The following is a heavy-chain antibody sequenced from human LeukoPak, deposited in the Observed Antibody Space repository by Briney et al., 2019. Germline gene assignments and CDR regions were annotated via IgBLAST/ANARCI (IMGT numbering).Heavy chain of an antibody. CDR2: ISYDGSNK. J-gene: IGHJ4*02. Sequence: GRSLRLSCAASGFTFSSYAMHWVRQAPGKGLEWVAVISYDGSNKYYADSVKGRFTISRDNSKNTLYLQMNSLRAEDTAVYYCARETYCTNTSCPIGDHFDYWGQGTLVTVSS. CDR3: ARETYCTNTSCPIGDHFDY. D-gene: IGHD2-2*01. V-gene: IGHV3-30*04. CDR1: GFTFSSYA.